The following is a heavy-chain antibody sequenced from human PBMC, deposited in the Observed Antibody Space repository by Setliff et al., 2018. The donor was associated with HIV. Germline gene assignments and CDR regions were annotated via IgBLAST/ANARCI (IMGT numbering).Heavy chain of an antibody. CDR2: VTPDGGDK. CDR3: AKDPNSIWSPLDY. CDR1: GFMFGVDW. D-gene: IGHD6-13*01. J-gene: IGHJ4*02. V-gene: IGHV3-7*01. Sequence: PGGSLRLSCAASGFMFGVDWMSWVRQTPGKGLEWVASVTPDGGDKYYANSMRGRFTISRDYSRNTLYLQMNSLRAEDSAVYYCAKDPNSIWSPLDYWGQGTLVTVSS.